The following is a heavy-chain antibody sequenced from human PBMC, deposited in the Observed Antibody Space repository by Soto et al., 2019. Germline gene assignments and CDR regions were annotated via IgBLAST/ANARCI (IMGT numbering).Heavy chain of an antibody. CDR2: VDVGGGST. CDR1: GFTFSTHA. J-gene: IGHJ3*02. V-gene: IGHV3-23*01. Sequence: EVQLLESGGGLVQPGGSLRLSCAASGFTFSTHAMIWVRQAPGKGLNWVSTVDVGGGSTYYTDSVKGRFTVSRDNSKNTGYLQLNTLRAEDTAIYFCARDSGPAGGGACDIWGQGTMVNVSS. D-gene: IGHD6-25*01. CDR3: ARDSGPAGGGACDI.